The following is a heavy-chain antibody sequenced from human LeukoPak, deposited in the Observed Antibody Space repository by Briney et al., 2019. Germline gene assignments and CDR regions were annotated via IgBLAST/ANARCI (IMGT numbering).Heavy chain of an antibody. D-gene: IGHD4-17*01. CDR3: ARDSDYGVYNWFDP. CDR1: GFTFSSYA. J-gene: IGHJ5*02. Sequence: GGSLRLSCAASGFTFSSYAMHWVRQAPGKGLEWVAVISYDGSNKYYADSVKGRFTISRDNSKNTLYLQMNSLRAEDTAVYYCARDSDYGVYNWFDPWGQGTLVTVSS. V-gene: IGHV3-30-3*01. CDR2: ISYDGSNK.